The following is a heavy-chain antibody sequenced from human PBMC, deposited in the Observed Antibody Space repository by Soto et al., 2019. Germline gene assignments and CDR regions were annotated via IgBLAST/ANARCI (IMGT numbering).Heavy chain of an antibody. J-gene: IGHJ4*02. CDR2: IIPMFDTP. CDR3: ASSGGLDRDFNY. V-gene: IGHV1-69*12. Sequence: QVQLVQSGAEVKKPGSSVKVSCKASGGTFSSDSFSWVRQAPGQGLEWMGGIIPMFDTPIYAHKFEDRVTITAEEYTSTAFKQLSSLRSGDTVVYYCASSGGLDRDFNYWGQGSLVTVSP. CDR1: GGTFSSDS. D-gene: IGHD2-15*01.